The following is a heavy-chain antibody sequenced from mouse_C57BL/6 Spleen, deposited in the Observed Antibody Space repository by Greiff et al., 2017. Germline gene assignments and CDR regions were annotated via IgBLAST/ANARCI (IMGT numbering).Heavy chain of an antibody. J-gene: IGHJ4*01. CDR1: GFTFTDYY. Sequence: EVQGVESGGGLVQPGGSLSLSCAASGFTFTDYYMSWVRQPPGKALEWLGFIRNKANGYTTEYSASVKGRFTISRDNSQSILYLQMNALRAEDSATYYCARYIPYDGYYYYAMDYWGQGTSVTVSS. D-gene: IGHD2-3*01. CDR3: ARYIPYDGYYYYAMDY. CDR2: IRNKANGYTT. V-gene: IGHV7-3*01.